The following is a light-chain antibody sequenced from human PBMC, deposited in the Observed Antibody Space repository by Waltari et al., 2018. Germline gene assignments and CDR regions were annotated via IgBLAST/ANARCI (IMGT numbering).Light chain of an antibody. Sequence: SLELSQSPSVSVSPGQTASIICSGERVGDGFVSWYPQRPGQSPVLVIYEDSKRPLGISERFSGSNSGNTATLTISDTQATDEADFYCQAWDSGAVVFGRGTRLIVL. CDR2: EDS. J-gene: IGLJ3*02. V-gene: IGLV3-1*01. CDR1: RVGDGF. CDR3: QAWDSGAVV.